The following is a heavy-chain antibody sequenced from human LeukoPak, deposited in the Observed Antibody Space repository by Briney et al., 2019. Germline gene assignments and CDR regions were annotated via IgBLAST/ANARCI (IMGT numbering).Heavy chain of an antibody. D-gene: IGHD3-22*01. CDR3: ARVYDSSGYFYYYYYMDV. Sequence: GGSLGLSCAASGFTFSSYSMNWVRQAPGKGLEWVSYISSSSSTIYYADSVKGRFTISRDNAKNSLYLQMNSLRAEDTAVYYCARVYDSSGYFYYYYYMDVWGKGTTVTVSS. CDR2: ISSSSSTI. V-gene: IGHV3-48*01. J-gene: IGHJ6*03. CDR1: GFTFSSYS.